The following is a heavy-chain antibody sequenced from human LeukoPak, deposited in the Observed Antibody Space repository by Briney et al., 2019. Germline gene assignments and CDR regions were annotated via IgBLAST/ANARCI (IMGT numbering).Heavy chain of an antibody. CDR2: ISAYNGNT. V-gene: IGHV1-18*01. Sequence: ASLTVSCKASGYTFSSYGISWVRQAPGQGVEWMGWISAYNGNTNFAQEFQGRVTMTTDTYTSTASMELRSLRADDTAEYYCARDQGIYNHRIIDYWGQGTLVTVSS. CDR3: ARDQGIYNHRIIDY. CDR1: GYTFSSYG. J-gene: IGHJ4*02. D-gene: IGHD5-12*01.